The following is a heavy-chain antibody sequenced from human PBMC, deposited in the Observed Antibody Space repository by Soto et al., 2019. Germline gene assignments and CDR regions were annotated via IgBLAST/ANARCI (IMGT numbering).Heavy chain of an antibody. CDR2: IYHSGST. V-gene: IGHV4-30-2*01. CDR1: GGSISSGGYS. CDR3: AGRITMVRGVIRGGAFDI. Sequence: PSETLSLTCAVSGGSISSGGYSWSWIRQPPGKGLEWIGYIYHSGSTYYNPSLKSRVTISVDRSKNQFSLKLSSVTAADTAVYYCAGRITMVRGVIRGGAFDIWGQGTMVTVSS. J-gene: IGHJ3*02. D-gene: IGHD3-10*01.